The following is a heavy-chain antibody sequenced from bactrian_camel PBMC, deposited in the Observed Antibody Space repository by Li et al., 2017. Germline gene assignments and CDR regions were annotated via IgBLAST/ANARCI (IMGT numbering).Heavy chain of an antibody. CDR3: ATDHHLLVVAGTLYNV. Sequence: HVQLVESGGGLVQPGGSLRLSCAASGFTFSTYYMSWVRQAPGKGLEWVSSIYSDGGKRYYAESVKGRFTISRDNADTVSLQMNSLESEDTALYYCATDHHLLVVAGTLYNVWGQGTQVTVS. CDR2: IYSDGGKR. CDR1: GFTFSTYY. D-gene: IGHD6*01. V-gene: IGHV3-2*01. J-gene: IGHJ4*01.